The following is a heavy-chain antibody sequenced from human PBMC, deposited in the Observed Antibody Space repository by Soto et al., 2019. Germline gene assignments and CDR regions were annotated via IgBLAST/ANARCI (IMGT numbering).Heavy chain of an antibody. D-gene: IGHD2-2*02. CDR3: ARLGYCTGTSCYTFDS. V-gene: IGHV5-10-1*01. J-gene: IGHJ4*02. Sequence: GESLKISCQGSGYSFTSYWIGWVRQSPGKRLEWMGRINPSDSYTTYSPSFQGHVTISTDKSFSTAYLQWSGLKASDTAMYYCARLGYCTGTSCYTFDSWGQGTLVTVSS. CDR1: GYSFTSYW. CDR2: INPSDSYT.